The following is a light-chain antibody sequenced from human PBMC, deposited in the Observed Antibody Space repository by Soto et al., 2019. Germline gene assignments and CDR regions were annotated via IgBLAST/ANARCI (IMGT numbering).Light chain of an antibody. J-gene: IGLJ2*01. CDR2: EGT. CDR1: SSDIGRYKF. V-gene: IGLV2-14*01. CDR3: SSSTNTNTLVI. Sequence: ALTQPASVSGSPGQSVTISCTGTSSDIGRYKFVSWFQQHPGKAPKLLIFEGTNRPSGVSNRFSGSKSGNTASLTISGLQAEDEAIYFCSSSTNTNTLVIFGGGTK.